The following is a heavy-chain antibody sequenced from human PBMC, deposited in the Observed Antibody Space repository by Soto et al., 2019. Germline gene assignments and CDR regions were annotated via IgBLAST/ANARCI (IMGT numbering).Heavy chain of an antibody. CDR3: ARDLLGRRSCRFDP. Sequence: QVQLQESGPGLVKPSETLSLTCTLSGDPITSGGFYWTWIRPHPAKGLEWIGYFYYSGVTYYNPSLKSRPTISVDTSKNQFSLNLSSVTAADTAMYYCARDLLGRRSCRFDPWGQGTLVTVSS. CDR2: FYYSGVT. D-gene: IGHD2-15*01. V-gene: IGHV4-31*03. J-gene: IGHJ5*02. CDR1: GDPITSGGFY.